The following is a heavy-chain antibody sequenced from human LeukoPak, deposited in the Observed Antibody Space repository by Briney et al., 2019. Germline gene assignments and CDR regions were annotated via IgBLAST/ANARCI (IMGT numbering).Heavy chain of an antibody. CDR2: INSDGSST. Sequence: GGSLRLSCAASGFIFSSYWMHWVRQAPGKGLVWVSRINSDGSSTSYADSVKGRFTISRDNAKNTLYLQMNSLRAEDTAVYYCARRVVVPAAPYYLDYWGQGTLVTVSS. D-gene: IGHD2-2*01. J-gene: IGHJ4*02. CDR3: ARRVVVPAAPYYLDY. V-gene: IGHV3-74*01. CDR1: GFIFSSYW.